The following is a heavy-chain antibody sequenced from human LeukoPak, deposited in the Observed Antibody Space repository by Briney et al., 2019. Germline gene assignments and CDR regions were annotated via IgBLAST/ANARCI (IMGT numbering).Heavy chain of an antibody. J-gene: IGHJ4*02. CDR2: IKQDGSEK. CDR1: GFTFSSYW. CDR3: AKDYFVYGSNSRIFFDY. Sequence: PGGSLRLSCAASGFTFSSYWMSWVRQAPGKGLEWVANIKQDGSEKYYVDSVKGRFTISRDNAKNSLYLQMNSLRAEDTAMYYCAKDYFVYGSNSRIFFDYWGQGTLVTVSS. V-gene: IGHV3-7*01. D-gene: IGHD5-24*01.